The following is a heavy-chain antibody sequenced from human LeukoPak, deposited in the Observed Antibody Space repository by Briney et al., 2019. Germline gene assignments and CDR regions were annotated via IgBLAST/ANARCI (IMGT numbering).Heavy chain of an antibody. J-gene: IGHJ4*02. V-gene: IGHV5-10-1*01. D-gene: IGHD5-18*01. Sequence: KVGESLKISCKGSGYRFTNYWITWVRQMPGKGLEWMGRIDPSDSYTNYSPSFQGHVTISADKSITIAYLQWSSLKASDTAMYYCARTRGYSYGPPFDFWGQGTLVTVSS. CDR2: IDPSDSYT. CDR3: ARTRGYSYGPPFDF. CDR1: GYRFTNYW.